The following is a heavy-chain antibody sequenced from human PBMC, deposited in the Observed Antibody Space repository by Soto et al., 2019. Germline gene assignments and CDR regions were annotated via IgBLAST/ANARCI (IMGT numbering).Heavy chain of an antibody. Sequence: QVQLVQSGAEVKKPGASVKVSCKASGYTFTGYYMHWVRQAPGQGLEWMGWINPNSGGTNYAQKVQGRVTMTRDTAISTAYMELSRLRSDDTAVYYCATTSGYSYAIGYWGQGTLVTVSS. J-gene: IGHJ4*02. CDR2: INPNSGGT. V-gene: IGHV1-2*02. D-gene: IGHD5-18*01. CDR3: ATTSGYSYAIGY. CDR1: GYTFTGYY.